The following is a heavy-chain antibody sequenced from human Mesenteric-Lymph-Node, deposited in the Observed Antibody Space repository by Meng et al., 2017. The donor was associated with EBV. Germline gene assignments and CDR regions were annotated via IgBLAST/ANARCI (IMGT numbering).Heavy chain of an antibody. CDR1: GGSFSDYY. CDR3: ARASYGSGSPLGESWFDP. D-gene: IGHD3-10*01. CDR2: INHSGNT. V-gene: IGHV4-34*01. J-gene: IGHJ5*02. Sequence: QVQLQQWGAGLLRPSETLSLTCAVSGGSFSDYYWSWIRQTPGKGLEWIGDINHSGNTNYNPSLMSRVTISADTSKNQFSLKLSSVTAADTAVYYCARASYGSGSPLGESWFDPWGQGTLVTVSS.